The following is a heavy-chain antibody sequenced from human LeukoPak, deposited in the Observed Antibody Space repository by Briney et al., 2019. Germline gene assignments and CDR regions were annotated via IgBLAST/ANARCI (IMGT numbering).Heavy chain of an antibody. CDR1: GFTVSSNY. Sequence: GGSLRLSCAASGFTVSSNYMTWVRQAPGKGLEWISLIYSGGSTYYADSVKCRFTISRDNSKNTLYLQMNSLRAEHTAVYYCAAYSSCDYWGQGTLVTVSS. V-gene: IGHV3-53*01. CDR2: IYSGGST. J-gene: IGHJ4*02. D-gene: IGHD6-6*01. CDR3: AAYSSCDY.